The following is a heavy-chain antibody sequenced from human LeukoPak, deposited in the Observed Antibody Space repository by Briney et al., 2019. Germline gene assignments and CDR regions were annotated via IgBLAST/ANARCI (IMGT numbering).Heavy chain of an antibody. CDR1: GFNFSAHH. J-gene: IGHJ4*02. V-gene: IGHV3-23*01. Sequence: SGGSLRLSCTGSGFNFSAHHMTWVRQVPGKGLEWLSSVSGGGTDTYYADSVKGRFIVSRDDSKSTIYLVMNGLTVEDTATYFCARDQWFDGFDLWGQGTLATVSS. CDR3: ARDQWFDGFDL. CDR2: VSGGGTDT. D-gene: IGHD3-22*01.